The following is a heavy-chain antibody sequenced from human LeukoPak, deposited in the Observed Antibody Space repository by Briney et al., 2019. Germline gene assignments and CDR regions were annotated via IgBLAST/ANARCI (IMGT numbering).Heavy chain of an antibody. V-gene: IGHV3-30*03. CDR2: TSFDGSKT. J-gene: IGHJ4*02. CDR1: RFTFNYYG. D-gene: IGHD6-19*01. Sequence: GGSLRLSCEASRFTFNYYGMHWLRQAPGKGLEWVALTSFDGSKTYYGDSVKGRFTISRDNPKNTLYLQMDSLKSEDTAVYYCAREVAVAGLDYWGQGTLVTVSS. CDR3: AREVAVAGLDY.